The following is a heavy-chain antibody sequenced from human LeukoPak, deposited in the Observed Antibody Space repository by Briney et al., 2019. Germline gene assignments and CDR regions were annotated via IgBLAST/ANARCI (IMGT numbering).Heavy chain of an antibody. CDR1: GFTFSDYW. Sequence: GGSLRLSCAASGFTFSDYWMHWVRQAPGKGLVWVSRIKSDGSSTSYADSVKGRFTITRDSAKNTLYLQMNSLRAEDTAVYYCAKKGYAGSGTYSYYFDYWGQGTLVTVSS. CDR3: AKKGYAGSGTYSYYFDY. V-gene: IGHV3-74*01. J-gene: IGHJ4*02. D-gene: IGHD3-10*01. CDR2: IKSDGSST.